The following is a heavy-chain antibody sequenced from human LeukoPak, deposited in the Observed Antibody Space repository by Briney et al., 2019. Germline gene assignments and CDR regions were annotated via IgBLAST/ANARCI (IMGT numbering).Heavy chain of an antibody. CDR2: IAYDGTNK. Sequence: GGSLRLSCAVSGFTFSNYAMHWVRQAPGKGLEWVADIAYDGTNKYYADSLKGRFTISRENGENSLFLQLNSLRTGDTAVYYCVRALYNSGQFDPWGQGTLVTVSS. CDR1: GFTFSNYA. CDR3: VRALYNSGQFDP. V-gene: IGHV3-30*14. D-gene: IGHD5-12*01. J-gene: IGHJ5*02.